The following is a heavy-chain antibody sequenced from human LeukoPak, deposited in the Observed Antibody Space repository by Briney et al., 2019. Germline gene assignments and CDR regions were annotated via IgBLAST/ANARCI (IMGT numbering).Heavy chain of an antibody. J-gene: IGHJ3*02. CDR2: IYTSGST. V-gene: IGHV4-4*07. CDR3: ARDLLWFGEKHAFDI. Sequence: PSETLSLTCTVSGGSISSYYWSWIRQPAGKGLEWTGRIYTSGSTNYNPSLKSRVTMSVDTSKNQFSLKLSSVTAADTAVYYCARDLLWFGEKHAFDIWGQGTMVTVSS. D-gene: IGHD3-10*01. CDR1: GGSISSYY.